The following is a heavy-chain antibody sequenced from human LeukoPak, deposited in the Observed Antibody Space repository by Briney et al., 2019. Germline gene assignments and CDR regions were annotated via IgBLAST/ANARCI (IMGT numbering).Heavy chain of an antibody. V-gene: IGHV4-59*01. CDR1: GGSISSYY. J-gene: IGHJ6*03. CDR2: IYYSGST. D-gene: IGHD4-23*01. Sequence: KPSETLSLTCTVSGGSISSYYWCWIRQRPGKGREWIVYIYYSGSTNYNPSLKSRVTISVDTSKNQFSLKLSSVTAADTAVYYCARDGGNPDYYYYYMDVWGKGTTVTVSS. CDR3: ARDGGNPDYYYYYMDV.